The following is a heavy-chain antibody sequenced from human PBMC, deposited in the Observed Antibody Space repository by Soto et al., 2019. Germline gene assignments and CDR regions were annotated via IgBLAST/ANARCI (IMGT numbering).Heavy chain of an antibody. J-gene: IGHJ4*02. CDR1: GFTFSSYA. V-gene: IGHV3-30-3*01. Sequence: QVQLVESGGGVVQPGRSLRLSCAASGFTFSSYAMHWVRQAPGKGLEWVAVISYDGSNKYYADSVKGRFTISRDNSKNPLYLQMNSLRAEDTAVYYCARELVGATNSFDYWGQGTLVTVSS. CDR3: ARELVGATNSFDY. D-gene: IGHD1-26*01. CDR2: ISYDGSNK.